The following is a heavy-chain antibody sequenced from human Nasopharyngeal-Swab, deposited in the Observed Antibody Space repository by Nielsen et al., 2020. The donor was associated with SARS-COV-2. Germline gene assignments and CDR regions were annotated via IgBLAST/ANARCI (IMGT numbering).Heavy chain of an antibody. CDR3: ATELVVAAGGSYYYYGMDV. D-gene: IGHD2-15*01. CDR2: ISASGGST. V-gene: IGHV3-23*01. Sequence: GGSLRLSCAASGSSFSRYAMNWVRQAPGQGLEWVSGISASGGSTDQADSVKGRFTISRDNSKNTLYLQMNSLRAEDTAVYYCATELVVAAGGSYYYYGMDVWGQGTTVTVSS. CDR1: GSSFSRYA. J-gene: IGHJ6*02.